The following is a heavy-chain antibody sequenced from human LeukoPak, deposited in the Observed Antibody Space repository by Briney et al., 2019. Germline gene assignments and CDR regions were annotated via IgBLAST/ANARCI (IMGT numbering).Heavy chain of an antibody. D-gene: IGHD3-9*01. CDR2: IYTSGST. V-gene: IGHV4-4*07. CDR3: ARHGITYYDILTGYYNARGAYYFDY. Sequence: SETLSLTCTVSGGSISSYYWSWIRQPAGKGLEWIGRIYTSGSTNYNPSLKSRVTMSLDTSKNQFSLKLSSVTAADTAVYYCARHGITYYDILTGYYNARGAYYFDYWGQGTLVTVSS. CDR1: GGSISSYY. J-gene: IGHJ4*02.